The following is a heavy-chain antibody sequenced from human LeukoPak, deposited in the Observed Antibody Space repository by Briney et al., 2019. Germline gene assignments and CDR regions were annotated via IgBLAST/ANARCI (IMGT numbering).Heavy chain of an antibody. D-gene: IGHD6-19*01. CDR2: INHSGST. J-gene: IGHJ5*02. V-gene: IGHV4-34*01. Sequence: SETLSLTCAVYGESFSDYYWSWVRQSPEKGLEWIGEINHSGSTTYNPSLKSRVTMSVDTSKNQFSLKLSSVTAADTAVYYCARGRGRQWLFQTLLTANNWFDPWGQGTLVTVSS. CDR3: ARGRGRQWLFQTLLTANNWFDP. CDR1: GESFSDYY.